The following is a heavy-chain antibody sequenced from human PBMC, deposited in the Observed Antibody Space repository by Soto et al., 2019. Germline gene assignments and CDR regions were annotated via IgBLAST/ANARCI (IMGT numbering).Heavy chain of an antibody. CDR1: GFSLSTTGVG. J-gene: IGHJ4*02. V-gene: IGHV2-5*02. CDR2: IYWDNDK. CDR3: ARSLWFGELH. Sequence: QITLKASGPTLVKPPQTLTLTCSFSGFSLSTTGVGVGWIRQSPGKALEWLAIIYWDNDKRYSPSLKSRVTITKDTSKNQVVLTVTNMDPVDTGTYYCARSLWFGELHWGQGALVTVSS. D-gene: IGHD3-10*01.